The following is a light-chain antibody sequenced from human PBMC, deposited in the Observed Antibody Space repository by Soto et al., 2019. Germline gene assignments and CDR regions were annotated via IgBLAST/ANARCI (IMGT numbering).Light chain of an antibody. J-gene: IGKJ5*01. Sequence: DIQMTQSPSTLSASVGDRVTITCRASQSISSWLAWYQQRRGKAPKLLIYKACTLKSGVPSRFSGSGSETEFTLTISSLQSEDFAVYYCQQYNNWPPITFGQGTGLEIK. CDR2: KAC. V-gene: IGKV1-5*03. CDR1: QSISSW. CDR3: QQYNNWPPIT.